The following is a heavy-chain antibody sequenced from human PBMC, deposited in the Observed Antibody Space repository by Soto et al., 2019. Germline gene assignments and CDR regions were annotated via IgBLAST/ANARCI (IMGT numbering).Heavy chain of an antibody. Sequence: PGGSMRLSCAASGFTFSGYGMHWVRQAPGKGLEWVAVIWYDGSNKYYADSVKGRFTISRDNSKNTLYLQMNSLRAEDTAVYYCARTVTYYYDSSGYSDYWGQGT. CDR1: GFTFSGYG. V-gene: IGHV3-33*01. D-gene: IGHD3-22*01. CDR2: IWYDGSNK. J-gene: IGHJ4*02. CDR3: ARTVTYYYDSSGYSDY.